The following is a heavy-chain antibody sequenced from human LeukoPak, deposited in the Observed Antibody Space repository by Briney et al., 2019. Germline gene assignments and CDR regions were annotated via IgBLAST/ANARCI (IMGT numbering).Heavy chain of an antibody. J-gene: IGHJ4*02. CDR3: AITAAIVVVVAANDY. V-gene: IGHV3-30*02. Sequence: GGSLRLSCAASGFTFSSYGMHWVRQAPGKGLEWVAFIRYDGSNKYYADSVKGRFTISRDNSKNTLYLQMNSLRAEDTAVYYCAITAAIVVVVAANDYWGQGTLVTVSS. D-gene: IGHD2-15*01. CDR2: IRYDGSNK. CDR1: GFTFSSYG.